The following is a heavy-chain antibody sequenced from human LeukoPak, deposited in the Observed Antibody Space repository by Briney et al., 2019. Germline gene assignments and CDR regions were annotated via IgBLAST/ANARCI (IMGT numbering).Heavy chain of an antibody. CDR3: GRAGFGTAYNRFYYYMDV. CDR1: GGSISSYY. V-gene: IGHV4-59*04. Sequence: PSETLSLTCTVSGGSISSYYWVWIRQPPGQGLEWIGQIFHSGIAHYNPSLKRRVTMSVDTSRSQFSVNLNSVTAADTAVYFCGRAGFGTAYNRFYYYMDVWGKGTTVTVSS. CDR2: IFHSGIA. J-gene: IGHJ6*03. D-gene: IGHD6-13*01.